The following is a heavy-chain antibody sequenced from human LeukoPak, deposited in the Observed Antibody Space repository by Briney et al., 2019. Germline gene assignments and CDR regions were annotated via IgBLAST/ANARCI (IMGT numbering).Heavy chain of an antibody. J-gene: IGHJ5*02. Sequence: PSETLSLTCAVSGYSISSGYYWGWIRQPPGKGLEWIGSIYHSGSTYYNPSLKSRVTISVDTSKNQFSLKLSSVTAADTAVHYCARVVVVPAAMINWFDPWGQGTLVTVSS. CDR2: IYHSGST. D-gene: IGHD2-2*01. V-gene: IGHV4-38-2*01. CDR1: GYSISSGYY. CDR3: ARVVVVPAAMINWFDP.